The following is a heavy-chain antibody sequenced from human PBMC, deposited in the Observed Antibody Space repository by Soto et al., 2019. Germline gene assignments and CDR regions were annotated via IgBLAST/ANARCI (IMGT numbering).Heavy chain of an antibody. D-gene: IGHD2-15*01. J-gene: IGHJ4*02. Sequence: ASVKVSCKASGYTFTNFGISGVRQAPGQGLEWMGWISAYNGNTNYAQEFQGRVTISLDKSNNQFSLNLSSVTAADTAVYYWATLPPSIVVVVLPIPPWGQGTLVTVS. CDR2: ISAYNGNT. CDR1: GYTFTNFG. V-gene: IGHV1-18*01. CDR3: ATLPPSIVVVVLPIPP.